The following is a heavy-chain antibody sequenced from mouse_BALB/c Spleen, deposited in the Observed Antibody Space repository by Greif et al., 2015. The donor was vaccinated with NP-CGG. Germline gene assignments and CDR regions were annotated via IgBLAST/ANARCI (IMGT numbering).Heavy chain of an antibody. CDR3: ARLSNYWFDY. J-gene: IGHJ2*01. D-gene: IGHD2-5*01. CDR1: GFNIKDYY. V-gene: IGHV14-1*02. CDR2: IDPENGNT. Sequence: EVQLQQSGAELVRPGALVKLSCKASGFNIKDYYMHWVKQRPEQGLEWIGWIDPENGNTIYDPKFQGKASITADTSSNTAYLQRSSLTSEDTAVYYCARLSNYWFDYWGQGTTLTVSS.